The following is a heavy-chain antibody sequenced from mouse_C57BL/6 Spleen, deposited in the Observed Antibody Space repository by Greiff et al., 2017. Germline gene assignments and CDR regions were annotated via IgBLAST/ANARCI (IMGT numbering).Heavy chain of an antibody. CDR2: INPSSGYT. CDR1: GYTFTSYW. D-gene: IGHD4-1*01. Sequence: VQLQESGAGLVKPGASVKLSCKASGYTFTSYWLHWVKQRPGQGLEGIGYINPSSGYTKYNQKFKDKATLTADKSTSTAHMQLSSRTYEDSAVYYCARRMGALTVPDYWGQGTTLTVSS. V-gene: IGHV1-7*01. CDR3: ARRMGALTVPDY. J-gene: IGHJ2*01.